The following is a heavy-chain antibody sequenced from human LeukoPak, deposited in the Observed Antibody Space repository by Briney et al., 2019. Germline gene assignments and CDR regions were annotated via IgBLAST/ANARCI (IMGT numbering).Heavy chain of an antibody. CDR1: GGTFSSYA. D-gene: IGHD2-2*01. V-gene: IGHV1-18*01. CDR2: ISAYNGNT. CDR3: ARNPELNRYCSSTCVYYYYGMDV. Sequence: GASVKVSCKASGGTFSSYAISWVRQAPGQGLEWMGWISAYNGNTNYAQKLQGRVTMTTDTSTSTAYMELRSLRSDDTAVYYCARNPELNRYCSSTCVYYYYGMDVWGQGTTVTVSS. J-gene: IGHJ6*02.